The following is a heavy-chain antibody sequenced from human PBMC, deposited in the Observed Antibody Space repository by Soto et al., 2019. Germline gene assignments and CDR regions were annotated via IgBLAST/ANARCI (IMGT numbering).Heavy chain of an antibody. V-gene: IGHV3-20*04. CDR2: INWNGGST. CDR3: ARAYHPLSRLPRNYYHSSDYFDY. Sequence: GGSLRLCCAASGFTFGDYGMSWVRQALGKGLEWVSGINWNGGSTGYADSVKGRFTISRDNAKNSLYLQMNSLRAEDTALYYCARAYHPLSRLPRNYYHSSDYFDYWGQGT. CDR1: GFTFGDYG. D-gene: IGHD3-22*01. J-gene: IGHJ4*02.